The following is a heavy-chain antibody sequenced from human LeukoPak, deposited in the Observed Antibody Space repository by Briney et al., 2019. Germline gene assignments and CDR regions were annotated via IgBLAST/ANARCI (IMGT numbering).Heavy chain of an antibody. V-gene: IGHV4-59*11. D-gene: IGHD4-23*01. Sequence: PSETLSLTCNVSGASFESHYWTWIRQTPDKRLEWIGYYFDTGSTDYNPSLKSRVTMSVDKSKNQFFMRLRSVTAADTAVYYCVRTGWELLTTWGPGTLSPSPQ. CDR2: YFDTGST. CDR1: GASFESHY. CDR3: VRTGWELLTT. J-gene: IGHJ4*02.